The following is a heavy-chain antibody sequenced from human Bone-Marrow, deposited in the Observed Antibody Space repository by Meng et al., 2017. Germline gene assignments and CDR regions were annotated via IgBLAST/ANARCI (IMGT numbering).Heavy chain of an antibody. D-gene: IGHD6-19*01. CDR1: GYSFTSYW. CDR2: IYPGDSDT. Sequence: GGSLRLSCKGSGYSFTSYWIGWVRQMPGKGLEWMGIIYPGDSDTRYSPSFQGQVTISADKSISTAYLQWSSLKASDTAMYYCARLKEVAGTSPSYYYYYGMDVWGQGTTVTVSS. J-gene: IGHJ6*02. CDR3: ARLKEVAGTSPSYYYYYGMDV. V-gene: IGHV5-51*01.